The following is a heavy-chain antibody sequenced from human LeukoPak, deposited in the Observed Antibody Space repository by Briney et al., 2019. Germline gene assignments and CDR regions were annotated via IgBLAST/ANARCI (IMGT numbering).Heavy chain of an antibody. CDR3: SRVKSSIVVVPAIRNGSMGTALTDY. D-gene: IGHD2-21*02. V-gene: IGHV4-34*01. J-gene: IGHJ4*02. CDR2: INHSGST. CDR1: GGSFSGYY. Sequence: SETLSLTCAVYGGSFSGYYWSWIRQPPGKGLEWIGEINHSGSTNYNPSLKSRVTISVDTSKNQFSLKLSSVTAADTAVYYCSRVKSSIVVVPAIRNGSMGTALTDYWGQGTLVTASS.